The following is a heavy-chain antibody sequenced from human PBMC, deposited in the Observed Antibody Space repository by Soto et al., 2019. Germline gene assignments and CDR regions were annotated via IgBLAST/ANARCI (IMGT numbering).Heavy chain of an antibody. CDR1: GYSFTSYW. CDR3: ARSDCGGDCYNPPDAFDI. CDR2: IYPSDSDT. J-gene: IGHJ3*02. D-gene: IGHD2-21*02. Sequence: EVQLVQSGAEVKKPGESLKISCKGSGYSFTSYWIGWVRQMPGKGLEWMGIIYPSDSDTRYSPSFQGQVTISADKSINTAYLQWSSLKASDTAMYYCARSDCGGDCYNPPDAFDIWGQGTMVTVSS. V-gene: IGHV5-51*01.